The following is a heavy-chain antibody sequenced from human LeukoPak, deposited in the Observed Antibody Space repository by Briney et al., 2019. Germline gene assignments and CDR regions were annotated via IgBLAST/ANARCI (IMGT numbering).Heavy chain of an antibody. Sequence: GGSLRLSCAASGFTVSNNYLTWVRQAPGKGLEWVSIIYSGGTTYYADSVKGRFTTSRDNSKNTLYLQMNSLRAEDTAVYYCARGTRNDYGDADWGQGTLVTVSS. CDR2: IYSGGTT. J-gene: IGHJ4*02. D-gene: IGHD4-17*01. V-gene: IGHV3-53*01. CDR3: ARGTRNDYGDAD. CDR1: GFTVSNNY.